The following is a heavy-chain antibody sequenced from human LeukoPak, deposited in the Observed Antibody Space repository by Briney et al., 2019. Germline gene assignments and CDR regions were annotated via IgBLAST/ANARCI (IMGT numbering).Heavy chain of an antibody. J-gene: IGHJ4*02. D-gene: IGHD3-22*01. CDR2: ISGYNGNT. Sequence: ASVKVSCKASGYTFTSYGISWVRQAPGQGLEWMGWISGYNGNTNYAQKLQGRVTMTTDTSTSTAYMELRSLRSDDTAVYYCARGAYYDSSGYYYGSAGPYYFDYWGQGTLVTVSS. CDR1: GYTFTSYG. V-gene: IGHV1-18*01. CDR3: ARGAYYDSSGYYYGSAGPYYFDY.